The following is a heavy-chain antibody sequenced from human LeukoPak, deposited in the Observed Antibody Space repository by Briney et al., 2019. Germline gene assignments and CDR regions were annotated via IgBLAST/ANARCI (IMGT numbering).Heavy chain of an antibody. CDR1: GFTFSSYA. J-gene: IGHJ4*02. CDR3: ATEGGPPIERY. CDR2: VSGGGAGT. V-gene: IGHV3-23*01. D-gene: IGHD2-15*01. Sequence: GGSLRLSCAASGFTFSSYAMGWVRQAPGKGLEWVSGVSGGGAGTFYADSVRGRFTISRDDSKNTLFLQMNSLRAEDTAVYYCATEGGPPIERYWGQGTLVTVSS.